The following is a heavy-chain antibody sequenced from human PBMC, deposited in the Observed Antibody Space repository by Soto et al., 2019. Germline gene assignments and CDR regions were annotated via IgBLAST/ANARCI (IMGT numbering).Heavy chain of an antibody. D-gene: IGHD2-21*02. V-gene: IGHV3-23*01. CDR2: ISGSGGNT. Sequence: EVQLLESGGGLVQPGGSLRLSCAASGFTFSNYAMSWVRQAPGKGLEWVSGISGSGGNTYYADSVKGRFTISRDNSKNTLYLQMNSLRAEDTAVYYCAKAYCGGNCYYQIYYWGQGTLVTVS. J-gene: IGHJ4*02. CDR1: GFTFSNYA. CDR3: AKAYCGGNCYYQIYY.